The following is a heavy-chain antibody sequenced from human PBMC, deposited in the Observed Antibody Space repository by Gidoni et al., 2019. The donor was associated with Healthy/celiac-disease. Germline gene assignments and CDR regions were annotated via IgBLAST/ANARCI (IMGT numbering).Heavy chain of an antibody. CDR1: GGSISSYY. J-gene: IGHJ4*02. D-gene: IGHD6-19*01. CDR3: ARGGSGWFPLDY. V-gene: IGHV4-59*01. CDR2: IYYSGST. Sequence: QVQLQESGPGLVKPSETLSLTCTVSGGSISSYYWSWIRQPPGKGLEWIGYIYYSGSTNYNPSLKSRVTISVDTSKNQFSLKLSSVTAADTAVYYCARGGSGWFPLDYWGQGTLVTVSS.